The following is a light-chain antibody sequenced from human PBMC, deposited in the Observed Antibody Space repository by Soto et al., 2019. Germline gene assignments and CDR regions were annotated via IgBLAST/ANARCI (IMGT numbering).Light chain of an antibody. V-gene: IGKV3-15*01. CDR2: GAS. CDR3: QQYNNWPGT. Sequence: EIVMTQSPATLSVSPGERATLSCRASQSLKSNLAWYQQKPGQAPRLLIYGASTRATGIPVRFSGSGSGTEFTLTISSLQSEDFAVYYCQQYNNWPGTFGQGTKLEIK. J-gene: IGKJ2*01. CDR1: QSLKSN.